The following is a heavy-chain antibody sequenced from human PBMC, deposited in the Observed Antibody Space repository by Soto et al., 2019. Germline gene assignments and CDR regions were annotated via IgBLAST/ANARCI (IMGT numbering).Heavy chain of an antibody. CDR3: AKDRGALRWSEEHYYVDY. CDR2: ILYDGTKK. Sequence: QEHLVQSGGGVVQPGGSLRLSCAASGFTFSSYGMHWVRQAPGKGLEWVAVILYDGTKKYYADSMKGRFTISRDNSKNRLYREMNSLRAEDTAVYYCAKDRGALRWSEEHYYVDYWGQGTLVTVSS. D-gene: IGHD4-17*01. V-gene: IGHV3-30*18. J-gene: IGHJ4*02. CDR1: GFTFSSYG.